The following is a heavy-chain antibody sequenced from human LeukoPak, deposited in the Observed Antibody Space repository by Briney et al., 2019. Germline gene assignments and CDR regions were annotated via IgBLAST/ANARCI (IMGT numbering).Heavy chain of an antibody. J-gene: IGHJ4*02. CDR3: ARHRSGWLQSSFDY. Sequence: SETLSLTCTVSGGSISSSSSYWGWIRQPPGKGLEWIGSIYYSGSSFDNPALKSRVTISVDTSKNQFSLKLSSVTAADTAVHYCARHRSGWLQSSFDYWGQGTLVTVSS. CDR2: IYYSGSS. V-gene: IGHV4-39*01. CDR1: GGSISSSSSY. D-gene: IGHD5-24*01.